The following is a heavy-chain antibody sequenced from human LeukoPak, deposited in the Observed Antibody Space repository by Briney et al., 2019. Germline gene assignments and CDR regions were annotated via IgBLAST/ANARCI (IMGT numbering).Heavy chain of an antibody. Sequence: PGGSLRLSCAASGFTFSSFGMSWVRQAPGKGLEWVSSLSGGGDNTYYTSSVKGRFTISRDNSKSTLYLQMSSLRADDTAIYYCAKDFSRGHCGRTICYRDHYMDVWGKGTTVTVSS. D-gene: IGHD2-2*02. CDR2: LSGGGDNT. CDR1: GFTFSSFG. J-gene: IGHJ6*03. CDR3: AKDFSRGHCGRTICYRDHYMDV. V-gene: IGHV3-23*01.